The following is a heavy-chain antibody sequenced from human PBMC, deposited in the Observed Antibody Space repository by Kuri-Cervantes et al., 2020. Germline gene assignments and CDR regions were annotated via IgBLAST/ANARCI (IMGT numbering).Heavy chain of an antibody. CDR2: ISSSGSTI. J-gene: IGHJ6*02. Sequence: GESLKISCAASGFTFSSYSMNWVRQAPGKGLEWVSYISSSGSTIYYADSVKGRFTISRDNAKNSLYLQMNSLRAEDTAVYYCARDGRFLEWLSTYYYYGMDVWGQGTTVTVSS. CDR3: ARDGRFLEWLSTYYYYGMDV. V-gene: IGHV3-48*04. D-gene: IGHD3-3*01. CDR1: GFTFSSYS.